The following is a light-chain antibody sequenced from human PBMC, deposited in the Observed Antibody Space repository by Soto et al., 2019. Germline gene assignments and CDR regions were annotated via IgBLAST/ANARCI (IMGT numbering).Light chain of an antibody. CDR1: QSLLYSDGKAY. Sequence: DVVVTQTPLSLSVTPGQPASMSCKSSQSLLYSDGKAYLYWYLQRPGQPPHLLFYDVSNRYSGVPERLSAVGSGTKSELKCAGVEAKEVGVYNFRQGTHVPITFGKGTRLQI. V-gene: IGKV2-29*03. CDR3: RQGTHVPIT. J-gene: IGKJ5*01. CDR2: DVS.